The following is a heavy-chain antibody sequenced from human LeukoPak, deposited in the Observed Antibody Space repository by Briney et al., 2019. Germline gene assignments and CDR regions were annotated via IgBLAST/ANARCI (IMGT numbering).Heavy chain of an antibody. V-gene: IGHV3-21*01. CDR3: ARERSYYGSGSYYENY. J-gene: IGHJ4*02. CDR2: ISSSSSYI. CDR1: GFTFSSYS. Sequence: SGGSLRLSCAASGFTFSSYSMNWVRQAPGKGLEWVSSISSSSSYIYYADSVKGRFTISRDNAKNPLYLQMNSLRAEDTAVYYCARERSYYGSGSYYENYWGQGTLVTVSS. D-gene: IGHD3-10*01.